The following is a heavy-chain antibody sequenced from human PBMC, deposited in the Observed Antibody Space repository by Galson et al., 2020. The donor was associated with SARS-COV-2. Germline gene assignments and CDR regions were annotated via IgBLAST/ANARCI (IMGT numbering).Heavy chain of an antibody. D-gene: IGHD3-22*01. CDR1: GNNFTKYW. V-gene: IGHV5-51*01. J-gene: IGHJ6*02. CDR2: IYPGDSDT. Sequence: HGESLKISCKGSGNNFTKYWIGWVSQMPGKGLEWMGVIYPGDSDTRYSPSFQGQVTISADKSISTAYLQWSSLKASDTAMNYCARESAGYDSTSLHSAIDVWGQGTPVTVSS. CDR3: ARESAGYDSTSLHSAIDV.